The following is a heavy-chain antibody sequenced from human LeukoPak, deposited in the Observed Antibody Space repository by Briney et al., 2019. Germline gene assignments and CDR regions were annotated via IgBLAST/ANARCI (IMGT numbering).Heavy chain of an antibody. CDR3: AREHYDSSGYDY. CDR2: INHSGST. Sequence: PSETLSLTCAVYGGSFSGYYWSWIRQPPGKGLEWIGEINHSGSTNYNPSLKSRVTISVDTSKNQFSLRLSSVTAADTAVYYCAREHYDSSGYDYWGQGTLVTVSS. J-gene: IGHJ4*02. D-gene: IGHD3-22*01. V-gene: IGHV4-34*01. CDR1: GGSFSGYY.